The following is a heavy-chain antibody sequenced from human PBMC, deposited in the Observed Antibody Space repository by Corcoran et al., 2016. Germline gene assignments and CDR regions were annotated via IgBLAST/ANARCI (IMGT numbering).Heavy chain of an antibody. J-gene: IGHJ5*02. CDR3: ARVEGYSGYDWLGS. V-gene: IGHV1-18*01. CDR2: ISAYNGNT. CDR1: GYTFTSYG. D-gene: IGHD5-12*01. Sequence: QVQLVQSGAEVKKPGASVKVSCKASGYTFTSYGISWVRQAPGQGLEWMGWISAYNGNTNYAQKLQGRVTMTTDTSTSTAYIELRSLRSDDTAVYYGARVEGYSGYDWLGSWGQGTPVTVSS.